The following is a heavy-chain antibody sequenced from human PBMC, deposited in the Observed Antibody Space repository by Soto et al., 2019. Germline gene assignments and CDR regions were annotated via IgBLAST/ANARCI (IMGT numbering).Heavy chain of an antibody. Sequence: GESLKISCKGSGYSFTSYWIGWVRQMPGKGLEWMGIIYPGDSDTRYSPSFQGQVTISADKSISTAYLQWSSLKASDTAMYYCASLNPAYDYGDYRDYYYGMDVWGQGTTVTVSS. D-gene: IGHD4-17*01. CDR1: GYSFTSYW. V-gene: IGHV5-51*01. CDR2: IYPGDSDT. CDR3: ASLNPAYDYGDYRDYYYGMDV. J-gene: IGHJ6*02.